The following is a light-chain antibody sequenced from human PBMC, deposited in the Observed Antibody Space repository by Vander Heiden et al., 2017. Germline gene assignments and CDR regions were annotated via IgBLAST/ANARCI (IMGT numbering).Light chain of an antibody. CDR2: DAS. V-gene: IGKV3-11*01. CDR3: QQRSNWPPGGLT. CDR1: QSVSSY. Sequence: IGVTQAPGTLALAPGERATLSCRASQSVSSYLAWYQQKPGQAPRLLIYDASNRATGIPARFSGSGSGTDFTLTISSLEPEDFAVYYCQQRSNWPPGGLTFGGGTKVEIK. J-gene: IGKJ4*01.